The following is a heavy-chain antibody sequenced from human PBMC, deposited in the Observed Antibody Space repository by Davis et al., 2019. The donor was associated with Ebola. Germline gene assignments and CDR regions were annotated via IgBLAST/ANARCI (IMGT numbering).Heavy chain of an antibody. V-gene: IGHV3-33*01. J-gene: IGHJ6*02. Sequence: GESLKISCAASGFTFSSYGMHWVRQAPGKGLEWVAVIWYDGSNKYYADSVKGRFTISRDNSKNTLYLQMNSLRAEDTAVYYCARDEDVLLWFGEFPYGMDVWGQGTTVTVSS. CDR1: GFTFSSYG. D-gene: IGHD3-10*01. CDR3: ARDEDVLLWFGEFPYGMDV. CDR2: IWYDGSNK.